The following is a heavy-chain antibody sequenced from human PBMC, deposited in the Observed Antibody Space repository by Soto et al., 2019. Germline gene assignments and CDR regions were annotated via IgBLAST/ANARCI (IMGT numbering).Heavy chain of an antibody. CDR1: GFTFSSYG. J-gene: IGHJ6*02. CDR2: ISYDGSNK. CDR3: AKDRLPKPPSYYYNYGLDV. Sequence: GGSLRLSCAASGFTFSSYGMHWVRQAPGKGLEWVAIISYDGSNKYYADSVKGRFTISRDRSKNTLYLQMNSLRAADTAVYYFAKDRLPKPPSYYYNYGLDVWGQGTMVTVSS. V-gene: IGHV3-30*18.